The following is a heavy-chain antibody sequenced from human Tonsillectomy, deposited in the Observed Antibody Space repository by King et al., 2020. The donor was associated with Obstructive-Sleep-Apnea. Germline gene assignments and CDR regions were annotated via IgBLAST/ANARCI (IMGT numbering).Heavy chain of an antibody. CDR1: GGSISSSNW. D-gene: IGHD6-13*01. CDR3: AREGATGATEGAAGITAFDI. J-gene: IGHJ3*02. CDR2: IYHSGRT. V-gene: IGHV4-4*02. Sequence: VQLQESGPGLVKPSGTLSLTCAVSGGSISSSNWWSWVRQPPGKRLEWIGEIYHSGRTNYNPSLRSRGTISLDKSKNQGSLKLSSLTAADTAVYYCAREGATGATEGAAGITAFDIWGQGTMVTVSS.